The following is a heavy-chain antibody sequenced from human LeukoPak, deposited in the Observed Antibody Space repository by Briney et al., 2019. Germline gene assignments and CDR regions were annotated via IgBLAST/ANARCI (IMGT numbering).Heavy chain of an antibody. CDR1: GGSFSGYY. D-gene: IGHD3-10*01. J-gene: IGHJ6*03. CDR3: AREGSGVYYYYYMDV. V-gene: IGHV4-34*01. Sequence: PSETLSLTCAVYGGSFSGYYWSWIRQPPGKGLEWIGEINDSGSTNFNPSLKTRVTISGDTSKNQFSLKLSSVTAADTAVYYCAREGSGVYYYYYMDVWGKGTTVTVSS. CDR2: INDSGST.